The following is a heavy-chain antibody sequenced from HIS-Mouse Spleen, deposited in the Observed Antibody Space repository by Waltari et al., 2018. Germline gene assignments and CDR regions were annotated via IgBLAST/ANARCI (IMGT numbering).Heavy chain of an antibody. CDR1: GGPISSSSYH. Sequence: QLQLQESGPGLVKHSETLSLTCTVSGGPISSSSYHWGWIRQPPGKGLEWIGSIYYSGSTNYNPSLKSRVTISVDTSKNQFSLKLRSVTTADTAVYYCARASRDLLLPRYFDLWGRGTLVTVSS. CDR3: ARASRDLLLPRYFDL. J-gene: IGHJ2*01. V-gene: IGHV4-39*07. CDR2: IYYSGST.